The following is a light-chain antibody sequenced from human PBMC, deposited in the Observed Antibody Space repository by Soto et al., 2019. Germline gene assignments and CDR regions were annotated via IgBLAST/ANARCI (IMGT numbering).Light chain of an antibody. CDR3: QQSYSTPLT. CDR2: AAF. J-gene: IGKJ4*01. V-gene: IGKV1-39*01. CDR1: QSISSY. Sequence: DIQMTQSPSSLSSSVGDRVTITCRASQSISSYLNWYQQKPGKAPKLLIYAAFSLQSGVPSRFSGRGSGTDFTLTNSSLQPEDFATYYCQQSYSTPLTFGGGTKVQI.